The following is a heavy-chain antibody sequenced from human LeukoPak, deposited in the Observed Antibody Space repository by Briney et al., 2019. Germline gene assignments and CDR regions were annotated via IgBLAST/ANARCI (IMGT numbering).Heavy chain of an antibody. CDR2: IYYSGST. Sequence: PSETLSLTCTVSGGSISSGGYYWSWIRQHPGKGLEWIGYIYYSGSTNYNPSLKSRVTISVDTSKDQFSLKLSSVTAADTAVYYCARRYRTYYYDSSGYSVSGAFDIWGQGTMVTVSS. D-gene: IGHD3-22*01. J-gene: IGHJ3*02. V-gene: IGHV4-61*08. CDR3: ARRYRTYYYDSSGYSVSGAFDI. CDR1: GGSISSGGYY.